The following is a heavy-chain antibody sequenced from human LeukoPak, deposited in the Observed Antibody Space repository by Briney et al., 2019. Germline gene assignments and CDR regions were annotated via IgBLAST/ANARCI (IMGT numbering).Heavy chain of an antibody. D-gene: IGHD1-26*01. CDR1: GFTFSSYA. CDR2: IRYDGSNK. V-gene: IGHV3-30*02. J-gene: IGHJ4*02. CDR3: AKDAGRWDYARTHFDY. Sequence: GGSLRLSCAASGFTFSSYAMSWVRQAPGKGLEWLAFIRYDGSNKYYADSVKGRFTISRDNSKNTLYLQMNSLRAEDTAVYYCAKDAGRWDYARTHFDYWGQGTLVTVSS.